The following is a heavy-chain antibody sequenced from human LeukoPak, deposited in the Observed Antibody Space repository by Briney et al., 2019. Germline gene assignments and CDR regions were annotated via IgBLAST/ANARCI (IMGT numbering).Heavy chain of an antibody. D-gene: IGHD4-11*01. Sequence: PGTSLRLSCAASGFTFSHFGMHWVRQAPGKGLEWVAVIWSDATNKYYADSVKGRFTISRDYYKNTVYLQMTCVRVGDTAVYYCAKDAQRGFDYSNSLEHWGQGTLVTVSS. V-gene: IGHV3-33*06. CDR3: AKDAQRGFDYSNSLEH. CDR1: GFTFSHFG. J-gene: IGHJ4*02. CDR2: IWSDATNK.